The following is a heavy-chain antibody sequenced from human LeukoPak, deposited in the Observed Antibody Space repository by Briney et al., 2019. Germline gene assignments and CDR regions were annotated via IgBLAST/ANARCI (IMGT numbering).Heavy chain of an antibody. CDR3: AKPAKTDYADY. J-gene: IGHJ4*02. D-gene: IGHD1-14*01. V-gene: IGHV3-23*01. Sequence: GGSLRLSCAASGFTFSNYAMSWVRQAPTKGLEWVSSISGSGSTTYYADSVKSRFTISRDNSKNTLYLQMNSLRADDTAVYYCAKPAKTDYADYWGQGTLVTVSS. CDR2: ISGSGSTT. CDR1: GFTFSNYA.